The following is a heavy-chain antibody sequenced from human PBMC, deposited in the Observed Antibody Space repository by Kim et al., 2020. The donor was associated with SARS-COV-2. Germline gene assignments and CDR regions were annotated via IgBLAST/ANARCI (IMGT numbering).Heavy chain of an antibody. V-gene: IGHV3-30-3*01. D-gene: IGHD2-15*01. CDR1: GFTFSSYA. CDR2: ISYDGSNK. Sequence: GGSLRLSCAASGFTFSSYAMHWVRQAPGKGLEWVAVISYDGSNKYYADSVKGRFTISRDNSKNTLYLQMNSLRAEDTAVYYCARDGPRYGIVVVVAAIWGQGTLVTVSS. CDR3: ARDGPRYGIVVVVAAI. J-gene: IGHJ4*02.